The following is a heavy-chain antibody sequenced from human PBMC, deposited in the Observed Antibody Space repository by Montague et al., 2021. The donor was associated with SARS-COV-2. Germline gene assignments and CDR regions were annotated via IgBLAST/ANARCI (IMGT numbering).Heavy chain of an antibody. Sequence: SLRLSCATSGFNMRPFSMSWVRQAPGKGPEWVANIYSDGTEKYVDSVRGRFSISRDNDKKSLLLQMNSLRIEDKALYYCTRRVEGAFQYWGQGSLVTVAS. D-gene: IGHD3-3*01. J-gene: IGHJ4*02. V-gene: IGHV3-7*03. CDR2: IYSDGTEK. CDR3: TRRVEGAFQY. CDR1: GFNMRPFS.